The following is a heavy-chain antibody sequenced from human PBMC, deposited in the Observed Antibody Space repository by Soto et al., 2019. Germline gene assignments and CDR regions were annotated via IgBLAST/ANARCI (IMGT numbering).Heavy chain of an antibody. D-gene: IGHD6-6*01. V-gene: IGHV4-59*08. Sequence: PSETLSLTCTVSGGSISSYYWSWIRQPPGKGLEWIGYIYYSGSTNYNPSLKSRVTISVDTSKNQFSLKLSSVTAADTAVYYCASSYDLEYSSLLDYWGQGTLVTVSS. CDR1: GGSISSYY. CDR3: ASSYDLEYSSLLDY. CDR2: IYYSGST. J-gene: IGHJ4*02.